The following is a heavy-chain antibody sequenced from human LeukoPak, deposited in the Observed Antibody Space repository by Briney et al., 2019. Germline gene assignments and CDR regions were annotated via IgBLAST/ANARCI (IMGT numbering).Heavy chain of an antibody. J-gene: IGHJ4*02. CDR3: ARDLVAVAGRYFDY. CDR2: IYYSGST. D-gene: IGHD6-19*01. V-gene: IGHV4-30-4*08. CDR1: GGSFSGYY. Sequence: SETLSLTCAVYGGSFSGYYWSWIRQPPGKGLEWIGYIYYSGSTYYNPSLKSRVTISVDTSKNQFSLKLSSVTAADTAVYYCARDLVAVAGRYFDYWGQGTLVTVSS.